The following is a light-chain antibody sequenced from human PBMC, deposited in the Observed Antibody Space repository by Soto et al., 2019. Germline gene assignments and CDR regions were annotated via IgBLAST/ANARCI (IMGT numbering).Light chain of an antibody. CDR2: GAS. J-gene: IGKJ2*01. V-gene: IGKV3-15*01. CDR3: QQSNNWPPT. CDR1: QTISSN. Sequence: EMVMTQSPVTLSVSPGERASLSCRASQTISSNLAWYQQKPGQAPRLLIYGASNRATGIPVRFSGSGSGTEFTLTISSLQSEDFAVYFCQQSNNWPPTFGQGTKLEIK.